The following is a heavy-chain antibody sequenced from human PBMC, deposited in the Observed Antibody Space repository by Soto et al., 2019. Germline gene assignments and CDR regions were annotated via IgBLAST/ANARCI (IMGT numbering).Heavy chain of an antibody. CDR1: GGTFSSYT. J-gene: IGHJ4*02. CDR3: ARVVVGTTVTRWHE. CDR2: IIPILGIA. Sequence: QVQLVQSGAEVKKPGSSVKVSCKASGGTFSSYTISWVRQAPGQGLEWMGRIIPILGIANYAQKFQGRVTITADKSTSTAYMELSSLRFEDTAVYYYARVVVGTTVTRWHEWGQGTLVTVSS. V-gene: IGHV1-69*02. D-gene: IGHD4-17*01.